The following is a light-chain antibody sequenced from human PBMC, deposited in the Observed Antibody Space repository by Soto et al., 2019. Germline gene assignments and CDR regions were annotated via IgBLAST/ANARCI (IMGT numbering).Light chain of an antibody. CDR2: WAS. V-gene: IGKV4-1*01. CDR1: QSVLYSSNNKNY. CDR3: QQYYRTPRT. J-gene: IGKJ1*01. Sequence: DIVMTQSPDSLAVSLGERATINCKSSQSVLYSSNNKNYLAWYQQKPGQPPKLLIYWASTLESGVPDRFSGSGSGTDFTLTISSLQAEDVAVYYCQQYYRTPRTFGQGTKVEIK.